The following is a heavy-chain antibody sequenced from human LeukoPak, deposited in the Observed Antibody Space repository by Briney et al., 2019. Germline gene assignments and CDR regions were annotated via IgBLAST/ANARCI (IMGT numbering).Heavy chain of an antibody. V-gene: IGHV4-4*07. CDR1: GDSISNYY. Sequence: SETLSLTCTVSGDSISNYYWSWIRQPAGKGLEWIGRIYTSGSXXXXXSXKSRVTISVDTSKNQFSLKLSSVTAADTAVYYCAXXXXXXTAFDYWGQGTLVTVSS. CDR2: IYTSGSX. J-gene: IGHJ4*02. D-gene: IGHD5-18*01. CDR3: AXXXXXXTAFDY.